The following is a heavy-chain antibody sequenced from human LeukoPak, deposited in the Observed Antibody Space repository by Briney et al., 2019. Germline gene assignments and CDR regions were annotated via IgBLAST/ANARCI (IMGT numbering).Heavy chain of an antibody. J-gene: IGHJ5*02. CDR2: IYTSGST. CDR1: GGSISSYY. Sequence: QSSETLSLTCTVSGGSISSYYWSWIRQPPGKGLEWIGRIYTSGSTNYNPSLKSRVTISVDTSKNQFSLKLSSVTAADTAVYYCATRRVYCSGGSCYNWFDPWGQGTLVTVSS. CDR3: ATRRVYCSGGSCYNWFDP. V-gene: IGHV4-4*08. D-gene: IGHD2-15*01.